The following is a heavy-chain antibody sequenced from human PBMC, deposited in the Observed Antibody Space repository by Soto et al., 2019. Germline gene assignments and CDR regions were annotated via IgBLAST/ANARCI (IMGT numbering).Heavy chain of an antibody. CDR2: ISSTGASI. J-gene: IGHJ4*02. D-gene: IGHD6-13*01. V-gene: IGHV3-64*07. Sequence: EVQLAESGGGLVQPGGSLRLSCAASGFTFSNFAVHWVRQAPGKGPEFVSGISSTGASIFYADSVKGRVTISRDNSKNTVNLQMGSLKPEDTAVYYCARARIGAAGTKYSFAYWGRGTLVTVSS. CDR3: ARARIGAAGTKYSFAY. CDR1: GFTFSNFA.